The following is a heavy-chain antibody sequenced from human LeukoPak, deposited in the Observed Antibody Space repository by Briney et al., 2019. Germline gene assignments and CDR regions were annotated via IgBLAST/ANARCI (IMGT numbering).Heavy chain of an antibody. Sequence: GGSLRLSCAASGFTLSSYSMTLVRQAPGKGVGWLLYISSSGSTIYYADSVKGRFTISRDNAKNSLYLQMNSLRAEDTAVYYCARDRYSSSSRPNWFDPWGQGTLVTVSS. V-gene: IGHV3-48*01. D-gene: IGHD6-6*01. CDR2: ISSSGSTI. CDR3: ARDRYSSSSRPNWFDP. CDR1: GFTLSSYS. J-gene: IGHJ5*02.